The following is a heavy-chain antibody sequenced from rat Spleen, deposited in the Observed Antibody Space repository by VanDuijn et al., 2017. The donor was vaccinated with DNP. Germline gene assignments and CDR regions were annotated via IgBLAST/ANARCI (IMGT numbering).Heavy chain of an antibody. V-gene: IGHV3-1*01. CDR2: ISYSGST. CDR1: GYSISTSYR. CDR3: ARGDYGGYSHWFDY. D-gene: IGHD1-11*01. J-gene: IGHJ3*01. Sequence: EVQLQESGPGLVKPSQSLSLTCSVTGYSISTSYRWNWIRKFPGNKMEWIGHISYSGSTGYNPSLKSSISITRDTSKNQFFLQVDSVTTEDTATYYCARGDYGGYSHWFDYWGQGTLVTVSS.